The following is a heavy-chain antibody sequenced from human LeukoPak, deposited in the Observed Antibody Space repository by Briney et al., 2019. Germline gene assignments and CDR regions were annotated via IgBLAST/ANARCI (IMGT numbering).Heavy chain of an antibody. J-gene: IGHJ4*02. V-gene: IGHV3-23*01. D-gene: IGHD3-3*01. CDR1: GFTFSNYA. CDR2: ISGSGGST. CDR3: AKSPPYDISSGYFYFDY. Sequence: GGSLRLSCAASGFTFSNYAMSWVRQAPGKGLEWVSGISGSGGSTYYADSVKGRFTISRDNSRNTLYLQMNSLRAEDTAVYYCAKSPPYDISSGYFYFDYWGQGTPVTVSS.